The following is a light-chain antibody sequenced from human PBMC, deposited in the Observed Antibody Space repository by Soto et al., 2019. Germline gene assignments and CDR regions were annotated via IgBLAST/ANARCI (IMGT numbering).Light chain of an antibody. J-gene: IGKJ1*01. V-gene: IGKV3-15*01. CDR2: DAS. CDR1: HSVNTN. CDR3: HQRQSWPRT. Sequence: EGVMTQSPATLSVSPGDRAILSCRASHSVNTNLAWYQQKPGRAPKLLIFDASSLESGVPSRFSGNGSGTDFTLTISSLEPEDFAVYYCHQRQSWPRTFGQGTKVDIK.